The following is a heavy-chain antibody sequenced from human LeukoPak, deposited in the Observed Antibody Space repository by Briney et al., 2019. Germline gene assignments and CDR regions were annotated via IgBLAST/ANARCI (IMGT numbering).Heavy chain of an antibody. D-gene: IGHD3-9*01. Sequence: ASVKDSCKASGYTFTSYDINWVRQATGQGLEWMGWMNPNSGNTRYAQKFQGRVTMTRNTSISTAYMELSSLRSEDTAVYYCAKNYDFLTGYANWGQGTLVTVSS. V-gene: IGHV1-8*01. CDR1: GYTFTSYD. J-gene: IGHJ4*02. CDR2: MNPNSGNT. CDR3: AKNYDFLTGYAN.